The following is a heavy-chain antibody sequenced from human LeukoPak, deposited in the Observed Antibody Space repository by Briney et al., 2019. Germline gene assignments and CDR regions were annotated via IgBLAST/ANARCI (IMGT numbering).Heavy chain of an antibody. J-gene: IGHJ4*02. V-gene: IGHV4-31*03. CDR1: GGSISSGGYY. CDR2: IYYSGST. D-gene: IGHD6-6*01. CDR3: ARYISSVGYFDS. Sequence: PSQTLSLTCTVSGGSISSGGYYWSWIRQHPGKGLEWIGYIYYSGSTYYNPSLKSRVTISVNTSNNQFSLKLSSVTAADTAVYYCARYISSVGYFDSWGQGTLVTVSS.